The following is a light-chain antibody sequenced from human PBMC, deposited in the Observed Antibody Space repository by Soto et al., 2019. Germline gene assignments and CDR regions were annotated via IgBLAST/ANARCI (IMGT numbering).Light chain of an antibody. CDR2: GAS. J-gene: IGKJ3*01. CDR3: QQYNSWPLT. Sequence: EIVLTQSPATLSVSPGERATLSCRASQSVSSNFAWYHQKPGQAPRLLIYGASTRATGIPARFSGSGSGTDFTLTISRLEAEDFAVYYCQQYNSWPLTFGGGTKVDIK. CDR1: QSVSSN. V-gene: IGKV3-15*01.